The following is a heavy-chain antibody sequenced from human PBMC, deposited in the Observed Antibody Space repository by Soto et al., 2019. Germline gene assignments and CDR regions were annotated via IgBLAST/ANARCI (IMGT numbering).Heavy chain of an antibody. J-gene: IGHJ6*02. D-gene: IGHD3-22*01. Sequence: GESLKISCKGSGYSFTSYWIGWVRQMPGKGLEWMGIIYPGDSDTRYSPSFQGQVTISADKSISTAYLQWSSLEASDTAMYYCATTTTIDYDSSGYLYYYGMDVWGQGTTVTVSS. CDR2: IYPGDSDT. V-gene: IGHV5-51*01. CDR3: ATTTTIDYDSSGYLYYYGMDV. CDR1: GYSFTSYW.